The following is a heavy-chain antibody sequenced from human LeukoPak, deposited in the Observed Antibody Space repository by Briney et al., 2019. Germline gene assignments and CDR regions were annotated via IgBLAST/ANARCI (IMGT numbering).Heavy chain of an antibody. D-gene: IGHD2-15*01. V-gene: IGHV3-21*01. Sequence: GGSLRLSCAASGFTFSSYGMNWVRQAPGKGLEWVSSISGGSSYIYYADSLKGRFTISRHNAKNSLYLQMNSLRAEDTAVYYCARDQGRYCSGGSCSLFDYWGQGTLVTVSS. CDR3: ARDQGRYCSGGSCSLFDY. CDR1: GFTFSSYG. CDR2: ISGGSSYI. J-gene: IGHJ4*02.